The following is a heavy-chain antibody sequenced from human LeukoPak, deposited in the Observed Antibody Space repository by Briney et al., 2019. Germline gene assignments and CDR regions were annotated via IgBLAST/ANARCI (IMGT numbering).Heavy chain of an antibody. J-gene: IGHJ3*01. Sequence: ASVKVSCKASGYTFTSYAMNWVRQAPGQGLEWTGWINTNTGNPTYAQGFTGRFVFSLYTSVSTAYLQIRSLKAEETAIYFCAKEIFRFDLWGQGTMVTVSS. CDR2: INTNTGNP. V-gene: IGHV7-4-1*02. CDR3: AKEIFRFDL. CDR1: GYTFTSYA.